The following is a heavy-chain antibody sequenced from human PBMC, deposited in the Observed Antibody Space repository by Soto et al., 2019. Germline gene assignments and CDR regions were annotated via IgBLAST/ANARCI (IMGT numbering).Heavy chain of an antibody. Sequence: GGSLRLSCAASGFTFSSYAMSWVRQAPGKGLEWVSAISGSGGSTYYADSVKGRFTISRDNSKNTLYLQMNSLRAEDTAVYCCAKDVVVPAANIWFDPWGQGPLVTVSS. V-gene: IGHV3-23*01. CDR3: AKDVVVPAANIWFDP. CDR1: GFTFSSYA. D-gene: IGHD2-2*01. CDR2: ISGSGGST. J-gene: IGHJ5*02.